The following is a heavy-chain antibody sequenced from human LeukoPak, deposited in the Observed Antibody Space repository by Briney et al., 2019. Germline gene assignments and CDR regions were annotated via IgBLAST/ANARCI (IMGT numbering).Heavy chain of an antibody. CDR2: VWYDGNNK. CDR1: GFTFSTYW. V-gene: IGHV3-33*06. Sequence: PGGSLRLSCAASGFTFSTYWMHWVRQAQGKGLEWVAVVWYDGNNKYYSDSVKGRFTISRDVSKNTLYLQMNSLRAEDTAVYYCVKSSSRGWTIFEYWGQGTLVTVSS. J-gene: IGHJ4*02. D-gene: IGHD6-19*01. CDR3: VKSSSRGWTIFEY.